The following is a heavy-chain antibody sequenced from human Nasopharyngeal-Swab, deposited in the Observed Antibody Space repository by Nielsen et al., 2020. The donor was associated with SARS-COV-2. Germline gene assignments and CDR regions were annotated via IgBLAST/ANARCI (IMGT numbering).Heavy chain of an antibody. J-gene: IGHJ6*02. CDR2: IDWDDDK. V-gene: IGHV2-70*01. CDR3: ARMAAMDNYYDGMDV. CDR1: GFSLSTSGMC. D-gene: IGHD5-18*01. Sequence: SGPTLVKPTQTLTLTCAFSGFSLSTSGMCVSWIRQPPGKAMEWLALIDWDDDKYYSTSLKTRLTISKDTSKNQVVLTMTNMDPVDTATYYCARMAAMDNYYDGMDVWGQGTTVTVSS.